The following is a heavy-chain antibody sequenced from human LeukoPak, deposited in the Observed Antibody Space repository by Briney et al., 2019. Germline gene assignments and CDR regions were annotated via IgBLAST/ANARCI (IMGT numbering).Heavy chain of an antibody. CDR1: GFIFSTYW. V-gene: IGHV3-7*01. D-gene: IGHD6-25*01. CDR3: ARRSAAKDAFDI. CDR2: IKPDGSEK. Sequence: GGSLRLSCGASGFIFSTYWMIWVRQAPGKGLEWVANIKPDGSEKYYVDSVKGRFTISRDNAKNSLYLQMNSLRAEDTAVYYCARRSAAKDAFDIWGQGTMVTVSS. J-gene: IGHJ3*02.